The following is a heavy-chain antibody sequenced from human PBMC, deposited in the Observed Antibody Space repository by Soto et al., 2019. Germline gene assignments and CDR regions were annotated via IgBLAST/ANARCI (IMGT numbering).Heavy chain of an antibody. V-gene: IGHV3-23*01. Sequence: GGSLRLSCAASGFTFSSYAMSWVRQAPGKGLEWVSAISGSGGSTYYADSVKGRFTISRDNSKNTLYLQMNSLRAEDTAVYYCAKDKVRGVIRYYYYYMDVWGKGTTVTVSS. CDR3: AKDKVRGVIRYYYYYMDV. D-gene: IGHD3-10*01. CDR2: ISGSGGST. J-gene: IGHJ6*03. CDR1: GFTFSSYA.